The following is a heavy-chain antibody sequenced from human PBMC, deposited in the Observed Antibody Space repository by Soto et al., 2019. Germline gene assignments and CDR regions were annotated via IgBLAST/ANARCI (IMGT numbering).Heavy chain of an antibody. J-gene: IGHJ4*02. Sequence: SETLSLTCTVSGGSISSGDYYWTWIRQPPGKGLECIGYIYYSGSTYYNPSLKSRVAISIDTSKNQFSLKLTSVTAADTAVYYCARCGDYGDYAFDYWGQGTLVTVSS. CDR3: ARCGDYGDYAFDY. CDR1: GGSISSGDYY. D-gene: IGHD4-17*01. CDR2: IYYSGST. V-gene: IGHV4-30-4*01.